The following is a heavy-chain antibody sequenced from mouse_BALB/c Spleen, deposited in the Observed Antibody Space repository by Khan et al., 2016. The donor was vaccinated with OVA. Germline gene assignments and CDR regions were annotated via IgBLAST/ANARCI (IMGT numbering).Heavy chain of an antibody. D-gene: IGHD1-1*01. J-gene: IGHJ2*01. V-gene: IGHV1-87*01. CDR1: GYTFTNYW. Sequence: VQLQQSGAELARPGASVKLSCKASGYTFTNYWMQWVKQRPGQGLDWIGTTYPGNGDTRYTQNFKGKATLTADKSSNTAYLQLSSLASEDSAVDYCARGGMTTGYFDYGGRGTTLTVSS. CDR2: TYPGNGDT. CDR3: ARGGMTTGYFDY.